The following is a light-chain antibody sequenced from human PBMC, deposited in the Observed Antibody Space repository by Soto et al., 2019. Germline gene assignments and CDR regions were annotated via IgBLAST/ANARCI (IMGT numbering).Light chain of an antibody. V-gene: IGKV1-39*01. CDR3: QQSISAPLT. CDR2: AAS. CDR1: QIISSY. J-gene: IGKJ4*01. Sequence: DIQMTQSPSSLSASVGDRVTITCRASQIISSYLNWYQQKPGKAPKLLIYAASSLQSGVPSRFSGSGSGTDVTLTIAGLQPEDSASYFCQQSISAPLTFGGGTKVEIK.